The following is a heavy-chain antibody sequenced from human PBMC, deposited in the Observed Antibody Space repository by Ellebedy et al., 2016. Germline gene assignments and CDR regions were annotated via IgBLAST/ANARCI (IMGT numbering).Heavy chain of an antibody. D-gene: IGHD4-23*01. V-gene: IGHV3-33*08. CDR3: ARDRNYGGNPWGYYFDY. CDR2: IWYDGSNK. CDR1: GFTFSSYG. J-gene: IGHJ4*02. Sequence: GGSLRLSCAASGFTFSSYGMHWVRQAPGKGLEWVAVIWYDGSNKYYADSVKGRFTISRDNSKNTLYLQMNSLRAEDTAVYYCARDRNYGGNPWGYYFDYWGQGTLVTVSS.